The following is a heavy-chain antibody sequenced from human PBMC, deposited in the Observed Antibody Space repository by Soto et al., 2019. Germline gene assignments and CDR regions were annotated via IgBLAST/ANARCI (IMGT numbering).Heavy chain of an antibody. Sequence: PGGSLRLSCTASGFSFGDYAMSWFRQAPGKGLEWVGFIRKKPYGGTTEYAASVKGRFIISRDDSKSIAYLQMNSLKTEDTAVYYCTRDLASSSSKDYFDYWGQGTLVTVSS. V-gene: IGHV3-49*03. CDR1: GFSFGDYA. CDR2: IRKKPYGGTT. J-gene: IGHJ4*02. CDR3: TRDLASSSSKDYFDY. D-gene: IGHD6-6*01.